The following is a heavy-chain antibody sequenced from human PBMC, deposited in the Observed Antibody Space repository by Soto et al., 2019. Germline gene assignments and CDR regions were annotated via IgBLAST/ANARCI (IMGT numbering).Heavy chain of an antibody. Sequence: ASVQVSCKASGYPFTSYYMHWVRQAPGQGLEWMGIINPSGGSTSYAQKFQGRVTMTRDTSTSTVYMELSSLRSEDTAVYYCAREVAAAGTIWFVPWCQRTLVTVFS. CDR1: GYPFTSYY. D-gene: IGHD6-13*01. J-gene: IGHJ5*02. CDR3: AREVAAAGTIWFVP. V-gene: IGHV1-46*03. CDR2: INPSGGST.